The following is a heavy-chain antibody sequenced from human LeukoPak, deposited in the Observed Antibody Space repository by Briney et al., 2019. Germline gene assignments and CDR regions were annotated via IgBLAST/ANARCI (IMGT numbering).Heavy chain of an antibody. D-gene: IGHD3-10*02. CDR1: GFTFSSYG. CDR3: SRDCTGGAHAFDI. J-gene: IGHJ3*02. CDR2: ISYDGSNK. Sequence: GGSLRLSCAASGFTFSSYGMHWVRQAPGKGLEWVAVISYDGSNKYYADSVKGRFTISRDNSKNTLYLQMNSLRAEDTAVYYCSRDCTGGAHAFDIWGQGTMVTVSS. V-gene: IGHV3-30*03.